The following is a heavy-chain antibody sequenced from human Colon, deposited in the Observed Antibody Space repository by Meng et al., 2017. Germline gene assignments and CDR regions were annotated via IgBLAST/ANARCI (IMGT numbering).Heavy chain of an antibody. CDR3: VRGPTGQYFDY. V-gene: IGHV4-39*07. J-gene: IGHJ4*02. CDR2: MYSGGIT. Sequence: SETLSLTCVASGGSITSSAYYWGWIRQPPGKGLEWIGSMYSGGITYYNPSLKSRVTISLHTSKNQFSLNLSSVTASDTAVYVCVRGPTGQYFDYWGQGAQVTVSS. D-gene: IGHD1-1*01. CDR1: GGSITSSAYY.